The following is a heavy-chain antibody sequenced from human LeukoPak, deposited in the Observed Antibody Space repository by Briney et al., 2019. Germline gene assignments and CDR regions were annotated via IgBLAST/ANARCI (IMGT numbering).Heavy chain of an antibody. CDR2: IS. D-gene: IGHD3-10*01. V-gene: IGHV3-30*18. J-gene: IGHJ4*02. CDR1: GFTFSHYG. Sequence: HPGGSLRLSCAASGFTFSHYGMYWVRQAPGKGLEWVTTISSVRGRFTISRDNSKNTLYLQMSYLRAEDTAVYYCAKDWGYQFASGSSYLDYWGQGTLVTVSS. CDR3: AKDWGYQFASGSSYLDY.